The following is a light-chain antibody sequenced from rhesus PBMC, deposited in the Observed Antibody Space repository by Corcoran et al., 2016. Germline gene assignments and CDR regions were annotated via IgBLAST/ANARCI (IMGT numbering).Light chain of an antibody. CDR2: DAS. V-gene: IGKV1-38*01. J-gene: IGKJ4*01. CDR3: QQRNSYPLT. CDR1: QGISSY. Sequence: DIQLTQSPSSLSASVGDRVTITCRASQGISSYLAWYQQKSRKAPKLLIYDASNLQSGVPSRVSGRGSGTELPLTISSLQPEDFATYSCQQRNSYPLTFGGGTKVEIK.